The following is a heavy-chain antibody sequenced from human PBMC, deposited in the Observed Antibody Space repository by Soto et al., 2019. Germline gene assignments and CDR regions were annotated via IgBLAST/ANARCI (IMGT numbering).Heavy chain of an antibody. CDR1: GFTFSSYW. Sequence: EVQLVESGGGLVQPGGSLRLSCAASGFTFSSYWMSWVRQAPGKGLEWVANIKKDGSEKYYVDSVKGRFTISRDNAKNSLYMQMNSLRDEDTAVYYCARDRVLLWFGESDYWGQGTLVTVSS. CDR2: IKKDGSEK. D-gene: IGHD3-10*01. CDR3: ARDRVLLWFGESDY. V-gene: IGHV3-7*04. J-gene: IGHJ4*02.